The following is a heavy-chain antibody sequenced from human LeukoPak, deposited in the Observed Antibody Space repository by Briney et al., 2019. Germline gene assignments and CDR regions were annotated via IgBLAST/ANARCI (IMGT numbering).Heavy chain of an antibody. Sequence: PGGSLRLSCAASGFTFSSYWMSWVRQAPGKGLEWVANMNQDGSEKYYVDSVKGRFTVSRDNAKNSLYLQMNSLRAEDTAVYYCARDPPRTYSSGWSRGHWFDPWGQGTLVTVSS. CDR2: MNQDGSEK. CDR3: ARDPPRTYSSGWSRGHWFDP. D-gene: IGHD6-19*01. V-gene: IGHV3-7*01. CDR1: GFTFSSYW. J-gene: IGHJ5*02.